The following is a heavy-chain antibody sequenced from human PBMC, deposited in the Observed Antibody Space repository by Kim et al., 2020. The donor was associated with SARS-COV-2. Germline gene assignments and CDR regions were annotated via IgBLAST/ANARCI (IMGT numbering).Heavy chain of an antibody. CDR2: ISYDGSNK. Sequence: GGSLRLSCAASGFTFSSYAMHWVRQAPGKGLEWVAVISYDGSNKYYADSVKGRFTISRDNSKNTLYLQMNSLRAEDTAVYYCARESSSGWQSQDYWGQGTLVTVSS. D-gene: IGHD6-19*01. CDR3: ARESSSGWQSQDY. J-gene: IGHJ4*02. V-gene: IGHV3-30-3*01. CDR1: GFTFSSYA.